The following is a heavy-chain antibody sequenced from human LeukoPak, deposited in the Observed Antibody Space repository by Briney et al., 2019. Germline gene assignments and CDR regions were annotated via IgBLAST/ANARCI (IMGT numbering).Heavy chain of an antibody. D-gene: IGHD3-22*01. Sequence: SQTLSLTCTVSGGSISSGGYYWSWIRQHPGKGLEWIGYIYYSGSTYYNSSLKSRVTISVDTSKNQFSLKLSSVTAADTAVYYCARESGIYDSSGSKIVDYWGQGTLVTVSS. CDR3: ARESGIYDSSGSKIVDY. J-gene: IGHJ4*02. CDR1: GGSISSGGYY. V-gene: IGHV4-31*03. CDR2: IYYSGST.